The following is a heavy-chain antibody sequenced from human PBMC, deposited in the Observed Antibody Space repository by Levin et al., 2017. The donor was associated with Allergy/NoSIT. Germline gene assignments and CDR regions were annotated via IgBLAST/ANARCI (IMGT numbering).Heavy chain of an antibody. CDR1: GFTFDDYA. CDR3: AWDNIGLPDAFDI. V-gene: IGHV3-9*01. D-gene: IGHD3-10*01. J-gene: IGHJ3*02. Sequence: SLKISCAASGFTFDDYAMHWVRQAPGKGLEWVSGISWNSGSIGYADSVKGRFTISRDNAKNSLYLQMNSLRTEDSALYYCAWDNIGLPDAFDIWGQGTMVIVSS. CDR2: ISWNSGSI.